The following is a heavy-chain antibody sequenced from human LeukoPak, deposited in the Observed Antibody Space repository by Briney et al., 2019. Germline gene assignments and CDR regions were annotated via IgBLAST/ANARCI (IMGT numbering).Heavy chain of an antibody. V-gene: IGHV3-30-3*01. Sequence: GRSLRLSCAASGFTFSSYAMHWVRQAPGKGLEWVAVISYDGSNKYYADSVKGRFTISRDNSKNTLYLQMNSLRAEDTAVYYCALAPEPLPLTDDAFDIWGQGTMVTVSS. D-gene: IGHD3-3*02. J-gene: IGHJ3*02. CDR2: ISYDGSNK. CDR1: GFTFSSYA. CDR3: ALAPEPLPLTDDAFDI.